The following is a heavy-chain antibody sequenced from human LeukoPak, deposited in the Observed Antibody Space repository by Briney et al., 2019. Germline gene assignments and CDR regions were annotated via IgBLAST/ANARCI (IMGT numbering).Heavy chain of an antibody. D-gene: IGHD3-10*01. Sequence: SETLSLTCAVSGGSISSGGYSWSWIRQPPEKGLEWIGYIYYSGSTYYNPSLKSRVTISVDTSKNQFSLKLSSVTAADTAVYYCASGSITMVRGVMRSPPDYWGQGTLVTVSS. CDR2: IYYSGST. J-gene: IGHJ4*02. CDR1: GGSISSGGYS. V-gene: IGHV4-30-4*07. CDR3: ASGSITMVRGVMRSPPDY.